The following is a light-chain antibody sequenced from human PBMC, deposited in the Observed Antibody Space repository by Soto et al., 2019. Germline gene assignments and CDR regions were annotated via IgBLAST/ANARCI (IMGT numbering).Light chain of an antibody. CDR2: NSD. Sequence: QAVLTQPTSVSAAPGQEGTISCSGSSSNIAANSVSWYQHLPGTAPKLLIYNSDRRPSGIPARFSGSKSGTSATLGITGLQTGDEADYYCGAWDTSLTVYVFGSGTKATVL. J-gene: IGLJ1*01. CDR1: SSNIAANS. V-gene: IGLV1-51*01. CDR3: GAWDTSLTVYV.